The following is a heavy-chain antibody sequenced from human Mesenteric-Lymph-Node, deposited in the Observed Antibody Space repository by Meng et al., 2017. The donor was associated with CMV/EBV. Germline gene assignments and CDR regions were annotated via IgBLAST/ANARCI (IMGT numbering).Heavy chain of an antibody. J-gene: IGHJ4*02. D-gene: IGHD5-12*01. CDR2: ISSSSSTI. CDR1: GFTFSSYS. V-gene: IGHV3-48*04. Sequence: GESLKISCAASGFTFSSYSMNWVRQAPGKGLEWVSYISSSSSTIYYADSVKGRFTISRDNAKNSLYLQMNSLRAEDTAVYYCARGGYGPPDYWGQGTLVTVFS. CDR3: ARGGYGPPDY.